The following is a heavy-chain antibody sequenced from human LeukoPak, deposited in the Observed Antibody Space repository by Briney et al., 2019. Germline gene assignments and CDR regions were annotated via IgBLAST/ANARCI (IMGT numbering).Heavy chain of an antibody. V-gene: IGHV3-7*01. CDR3: ARDDYWTNYGCYFDS. CDR1: GFTFTTYW. CDR2: IKQDGRDK. J-gene: IGHJ4*02. D-gene: IGHD3-3*01. Sequence: HPGGSLRLSCAASGFTFTTYWMSWVRQLPGKGLEWVANIKQDGRDKTYADSVKGRFTISRDNAKNSLYLQMDSLRAEDTAIYYCARDDYWTNYGCYFDSWGQGALVTVSS.